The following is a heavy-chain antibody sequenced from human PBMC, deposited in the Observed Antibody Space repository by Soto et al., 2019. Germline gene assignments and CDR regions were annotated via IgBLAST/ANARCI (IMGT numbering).Heavy chain of an antibody. Sequence: GGSLRLSCAASGFTFSSYEMNWVRQAPGKGLEWVSYISSSGSTIYYADSVKGRFTISRDNAKNSLSLQMNSLRAEDTAVYYCARVGPDAFDIWGQGTMVTVSS. CDR2: ISSSGSTI. V-gene: IGHV3-48*03. D-gene: IGHD3-10*01. CDR3: ARVGPDAFDI. CDR1: GFTFSSYE. J-gene: IGHJ3*02.